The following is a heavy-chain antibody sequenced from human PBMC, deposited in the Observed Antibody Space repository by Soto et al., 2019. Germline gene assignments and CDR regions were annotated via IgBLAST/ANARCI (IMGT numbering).Heavy chain of an antibody. CDR2: IIPIFGTA. Sequence: SVKVSCKASGGTFSSYAISWVRQAPGQGLEWMGGIIPIFGTANYAQKSQGRVTITADESTSTANMELSSLRIEDTAVYYCARDALLRNWFDLWGQGTLVTVSS. V-gene: IGHV1-69*13. CDR3: ARDALLRNWFDL. D-gene: IGHD2-15*01. CDR1: GGTFSSYA. J-gene: IGHJ5*02.